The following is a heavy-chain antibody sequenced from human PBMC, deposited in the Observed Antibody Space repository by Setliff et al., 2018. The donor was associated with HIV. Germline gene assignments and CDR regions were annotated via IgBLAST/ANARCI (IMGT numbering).Heavy chain of an antibody. CDR1: GFTFRNAW. CDR2: VTYDGRRT. Sequence: PGGSLRLSCAGSGFTFRNAWMSWVRQAPGKGLEWVSGVTYDGRRTFYTDAVKGRFTISRDNSNNTLYLQVSSLRSDDTAVYYCVRRRRSSDDSFDFWGQGTLVTVSS. D-gene: IGHD1-26*01. V-gene: IGHV3-30*10. J-gene: IGHJ3*01. CDR3: VRRRRSSDDSFDF.